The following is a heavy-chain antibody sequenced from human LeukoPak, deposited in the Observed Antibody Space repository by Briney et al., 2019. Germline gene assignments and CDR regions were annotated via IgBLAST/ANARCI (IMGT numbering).Heavy chain of an antibody. Sequence: GGSLRLSCAASGFTFSSYGMHWVRQAPGKGLEWVAVISYDGSNKYYADTVKGRFTISRDNSKNTLYLQMNSLRAEDTAVYYCAKDARLGELSYYDYWGQGTLVTVSS. CDR2: ISYDGSNK. V-gene: IGHV3-30*18. D-gene: IGHD3-16*02. CDR1: GFTFSSYG. J-gene: IGHJ4*02. CDR3: AKDARLGELSYYDY.